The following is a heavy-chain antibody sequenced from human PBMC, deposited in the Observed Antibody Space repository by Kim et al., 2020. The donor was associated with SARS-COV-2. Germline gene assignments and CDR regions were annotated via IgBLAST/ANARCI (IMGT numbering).Heavy chain of an antibody. V-gene: IGHV4-39*01. CDR3: ARLQLRRITIFGLGEKGNWLDP. CDR2: IYYSGST. CDR1: GGSISSSSYY. J-gene: IGHJ5*02. Sequence: SETLSLTCTVSGGSISSSSYYWGWIRQPPGKGLEWIGSIYYSGSTYYNPSLKSRVTISVDTSKNQFSLKLSSVTAADTAVYYCARLQLRRITIFGLGEKGNWLDPGGQGTRVTVSS. D-gene: IGHD3-3*01.